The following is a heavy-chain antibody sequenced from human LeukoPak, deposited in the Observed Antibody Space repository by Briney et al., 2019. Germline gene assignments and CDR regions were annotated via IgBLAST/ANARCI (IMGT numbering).Heavy chain of an antibody. CDR1: GFTVSSNY. J-gene: IGHJ6*02. D-gene: IGHD2/OR15-2a*01. CDR3: AKDPLSGFYYYGMDV. V-gene: IGHV3-23*01. Sequence: GGSLRLSCAASGFTVSSNYMSWVRQAPGKGLEWVSAVSASSDSTYYADSVKGRFTISRDNSKNTVYLQMNSLRAEDTAVYYCAKDPLSGFYYYGMDVWGQGTTVTVSS. CDR2: VSASSDST.